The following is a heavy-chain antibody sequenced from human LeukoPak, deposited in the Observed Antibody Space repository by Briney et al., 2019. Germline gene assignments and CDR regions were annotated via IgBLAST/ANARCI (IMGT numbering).Heavy chain of an antibody. CDR2: IYYSGST. Sequence: SETLSLTCTVSGGSISSSSYYWGWIRQPPGKGLEWIGSIYYSGSTYYNPSLKSRVTISVDTSKNQFSLKLSSVTAADTAVYYCASKISGYYDSSGYLTFDYWGQGTLVTVSS. V-gene: IGHV4-39*07. J-gene: IGHJ4*02. D-gene: IGHD3-22*01. CDR3: ASKISGYYDSSGYLTFDY. CDR1: GGSISSSSYY.